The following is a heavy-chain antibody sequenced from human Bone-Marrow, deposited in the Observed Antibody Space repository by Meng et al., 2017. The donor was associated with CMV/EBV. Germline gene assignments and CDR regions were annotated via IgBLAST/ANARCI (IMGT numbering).Heavy chain of an antibody. Sequence: GESLKISCAASGFTFSSYSMNWVRQAPGKGLEWVSSISSSSSYIYYADSAKGRFTISRDNAKNSLYLQMNSLRAEDTAVYYCAVELLYWFDPWGQGTLVTVSS. J-gene: IGHJ5*02. D-gene: IGHD1-7*01. V-gene: IGHV3-21*01. CDR3: AVELLYWFDP. CDR1: GFTFSSYS. CDR2: ISSSSSYI.